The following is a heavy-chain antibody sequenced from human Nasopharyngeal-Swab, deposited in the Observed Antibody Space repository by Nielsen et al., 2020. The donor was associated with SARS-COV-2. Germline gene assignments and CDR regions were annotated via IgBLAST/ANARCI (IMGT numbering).Heavy chain of an antibody. CDR3: ARDSDNWAIDY. CDR2: FDPRGDST. V-gene: IGHV1-46*01. CDR1: GYTFTGHN. Sequence: ASVKVSCKASGYTFTGHNMHWVRQAPGQGLEWMAIFDPRGDSTSRAQKFQGRLTMTTDTTTSTVYMELSSLRAEDAAVYYCARDSDNWAIDYWGQGTLVTVSP. D-gene: IGHD1-1*01. J-gene: IGHJ4*02.